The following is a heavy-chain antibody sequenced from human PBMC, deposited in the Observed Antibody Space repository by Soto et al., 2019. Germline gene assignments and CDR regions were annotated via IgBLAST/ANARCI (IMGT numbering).Heavy chain of an antibody. Sequence: QVQLVESGGGVVQPGRSLRLSCAASGFTFSSYGMHWVRQAPGKGLEWVAVISYDGSNKYYADSVKGRFTISRDNSKNTLYLQMNSLIAENTAVYYCAKDMAAAGTHFDYWGQGPLVTVSS. D-gene: IGHD6-13*01. J-gene: IGHJ4*02. CDR1: GFTFSSYG. V-gene: IGHV3-30*18. CDR3: AKDMAAAGTHFDY. CDR2: ISYDGSNK.